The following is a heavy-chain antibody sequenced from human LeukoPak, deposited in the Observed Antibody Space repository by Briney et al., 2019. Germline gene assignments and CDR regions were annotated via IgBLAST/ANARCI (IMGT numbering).Heavy chain of an antibody. CDR1: GFTFSSYW. Sequence: GGSLRLSCAASGFTFSSYWMSWVRQAPGKGLEWVANIKQDGSEKYYVDSVKGRFTISRDNAKNSLYLQMNSLRAEDTAVYYCAKTDTYTSGWYMNSWGQGTLVTVSS. CDR3: AKTDTYTSGWYMNS. J-gene: IGHJ4*02. CDR2: IKQDGSEK. V-gene: IGHV3-7*03. D-gene: IGHD6-19*01.